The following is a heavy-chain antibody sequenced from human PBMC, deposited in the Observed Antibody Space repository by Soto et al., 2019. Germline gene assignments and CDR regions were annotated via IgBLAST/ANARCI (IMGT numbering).Heavy chain of an antibody. J-gene: IGHJ6*03. CDR2: INPNGGVT. CDR1: GDTFNDYY. V-gene: IGHV1-2*04. D-gene: IGHD5-12*01. Sequence: QVQLVQSGAEVKKPGASVTVSCRSSGDTFNDYYIHRGRQAPGQGLEWMGWINPNGGVTKYAQKFQGWVSMTRDTSIRTVYMQLSRLRSDDTAVYYCARESGGATATLDYYYFYMDVWGTGTTVTVSS. CDR3: ARESGGATATLDYYYFYMDV.